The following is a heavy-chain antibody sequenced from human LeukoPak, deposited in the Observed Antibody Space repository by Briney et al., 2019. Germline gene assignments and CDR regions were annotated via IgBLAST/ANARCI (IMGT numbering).Heavy chain of an antibody. CDR1: GFTFDTYS. Sequence: PGGSLRLSCVASGFTFDTYSMNWIRQAPGKGLEWTSYITDDSKTMYYADSVKGRFTISRDNAKNALYLQINSLRGEDTAVYYCVARGGWARFDYWGQGTLVTVSS. CDR2: ITDDSKTM. D-gene: IGHD6-19*01. CDR3: VARGGWARFDY. J-gene: IGHJ4*02. V-gene: IGHV3-48*04.